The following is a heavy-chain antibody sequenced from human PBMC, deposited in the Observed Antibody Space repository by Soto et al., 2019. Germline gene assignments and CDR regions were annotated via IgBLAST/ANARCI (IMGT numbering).Heavy chain of an antibody. CDR2: INPRGGGT. D-gene: IGHD2-15*01. Sequence: ASVKVSCKASGYTLNTYYMHWVRQAPGQGPEWMGIINPRGGGTTYAQNFQDRVTMTSVTSSSTVYMELSSLRSEDTAVYYCARGGGFSPYYYNLDVWGQGTTVTVSS. CDR3: ARGGGFSPYYYNLDV. V-gene: IGHV1-46*02. J-gene: IGHJ6*02. CDR1: GYTLNTYY.